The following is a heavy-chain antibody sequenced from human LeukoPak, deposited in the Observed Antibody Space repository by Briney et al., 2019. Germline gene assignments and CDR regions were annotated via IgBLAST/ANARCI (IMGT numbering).Heavy chain of an antibody. CDR3: AGHHPRNNF. CDR2: ISDIGSI. J-gene: IGHJ4*02. D-gene: IGHD2/OR15-2a*01. CDR1: GGSISNYY. Sequence: SETPSLTRTVSGGSISNYYWGWIRQPPGKGLEWIAYISDIGSINYNPSLKSRVTISLDTSKNQFSLKLSSVTAADTAVYYCAGHHPRNNFWGQGTLVTVSS. V-gene: IGHV4-59*08.